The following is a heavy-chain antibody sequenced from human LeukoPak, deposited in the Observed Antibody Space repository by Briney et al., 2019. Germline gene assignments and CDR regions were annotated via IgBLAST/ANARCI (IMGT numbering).Heavy chain of an antibody. CDR2: ISAYNGNT. D-gene: IGHD4-17*01. Sequence: ASVKVSCKASGYTFTSYGISWVRQAPGQGLEWMGWISAYNGNTNYAQKPQGRVTMTTDTSTSTAYMELRSLRSDDTAVYYCARADYGDYSSWAFDIWGQGTMVTVSS. CDR1: GYTFTSYG. CDR3: ARADYGDYSSWAFDI. V-gene: IGHV1-18*01. J-gene: IGHJ3*02.